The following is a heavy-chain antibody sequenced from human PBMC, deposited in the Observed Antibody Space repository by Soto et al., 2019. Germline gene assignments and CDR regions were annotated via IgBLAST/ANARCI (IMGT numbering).Heavy chain of an antibody. CDR2: ITYEGSQI. Sequence: QVQLVESGGGVVQPGRSLRLSCAASGFSFPRFGMHWVRQAPGKGLAWFALITYEGSQIYYADAVKGRFTISRDNGDNTLSLQMDNLRTEDTATYFCAKGRGEMNWANYYGLDVWCQGTTVTVSS. CDR1: GFSFPRFG. J-gene: IGHJ6*02. V-gene: IGHV3-30*18. CDR3: AKGRGEMNWANYYGLDV. D-gene: IGHD7-27*01.